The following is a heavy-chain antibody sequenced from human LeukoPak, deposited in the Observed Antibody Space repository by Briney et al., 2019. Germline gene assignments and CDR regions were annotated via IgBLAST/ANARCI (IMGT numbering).Heavy chain of an antibody. V-gene: IGHV4-4*07. CDR3: ARDGDGGGYPDY. Sequence: PSETLSLTCSVSGGSVSTHYWSWIRQPAGKGLEWIGRIHTSGTTNYNPSLKSRVTLSLDTSNNQLSLTVTSVTAAGTAVYFCARDGDGGGYPDYWGQGTLVTVSS. J-gene: IGHJ4*02. CDR1: GGSVSTHY. D-gene: IGHD3-22*01. CDR2: IHTSGTT.